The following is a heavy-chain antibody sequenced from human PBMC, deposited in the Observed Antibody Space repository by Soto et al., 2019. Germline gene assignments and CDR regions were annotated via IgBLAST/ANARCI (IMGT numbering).Heavy chain of an antibody. D-gene: IGHD2-2*01. CDR3: ARSDVYCSSVSCLFDY. CDR1: GFTFDEYG. CDR2: INWNGGST. J-gene: IGHJ4*02. V-gene: IGHV3-20*04. Sequence: PGGSLRLSCAASGFTFDEYGMSWVRQGPGKGLEWVSGINWNGGSTGYADSVKGRFTISRDNVKNSLYLQMNSLRAEDTALYYCARSDVYCSSVSCLFDYWGQGALVTVS.